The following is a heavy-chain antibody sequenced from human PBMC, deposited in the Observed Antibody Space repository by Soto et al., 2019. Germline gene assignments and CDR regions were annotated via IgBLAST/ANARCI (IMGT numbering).Heavy chain of an antibody. J-gene: IGHJ1*01. Sequence: EVQLLQSGGGLAQPGTSLRLSCAASGFTFKYYAMTWVRQAPGKGLEWVSTMSGSGDKTDYADSVKGRFRVSRDNSKDTLYLQMDSLRADDTALYYCARESKWYGGQYFQDWGQGTLVTVSS. CDR2: MSGSGDKT. D-gene: IGHD2-8*01. CDR1: GFTFKYYA. V-gene: IGHV3-23*01. CDR3: ARESKWYGGQYFQD.